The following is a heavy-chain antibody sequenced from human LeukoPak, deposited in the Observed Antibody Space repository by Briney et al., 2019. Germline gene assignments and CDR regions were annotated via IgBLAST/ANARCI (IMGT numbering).Heavy chain of an antibody. V-gene: IGHV3-21*01. CDR1: GFTFSSYS. CDR2: ISSSSSYI. Sequence: GGSLRLSCAASGFTFSSYSMSWVRQAPGKGLEWVSSISSSSSYIYYADSVKGRFTISRDNAKNSLYLQMNSLRAEDTAVYYCARDRGTDYGDFFFDYWGQGTLVTVSS. J-gene: IGHJ4*02. CDR3: ARDRGTDYGDFFFDY. D-gene: IGHD4-17*01.